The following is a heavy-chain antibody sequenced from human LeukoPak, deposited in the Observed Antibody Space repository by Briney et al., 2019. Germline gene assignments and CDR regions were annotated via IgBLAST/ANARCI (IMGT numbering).Heavy chain of an antibody. J-gene: IGHJ4*02. CDR3: ARDLGTGSTGLE. Sequence: SETLSLTCTVSGGSLSSFFWSWIRQPAGKGLEWIGRMYFSGNTNYNPSLKSRVTMSVDTSKNQFSLKLSSVTAADTAIYYCARDLGTGSTGLEWGQGTRVTVSS. CDR1: GGSLSSFF. D-gene: IGHD7-27*01. CDR2: MYFSGNT. V-gene: IGHV4-4*07.